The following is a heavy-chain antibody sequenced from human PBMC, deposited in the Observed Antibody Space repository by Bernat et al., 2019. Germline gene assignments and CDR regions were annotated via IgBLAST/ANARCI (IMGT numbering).Heavy chain of an antibody. Sequence: VQLVESGGGLVKPGGSLRLSCAASGFTFSSYSMHWVRQAPGKGLEWVAVISYEGSNKYYADSVKGRFTISRDNSKNTLYLQMNSLRAEDTAVYYCAKAATVTTAWGQGTLVTVSS. V-gene: IGHV3-30*18. J-gene: IGHJ5*02. CDR3: AKAATVTTA. D-gene: IGHD4-17*01. CDR2: ISYEGSNK. CDR1: GFTFSSYS.